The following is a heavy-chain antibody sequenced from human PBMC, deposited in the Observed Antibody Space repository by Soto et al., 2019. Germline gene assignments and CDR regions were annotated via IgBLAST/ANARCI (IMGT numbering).Heavy chain of an antibody. J-gene: IGHJ6*02. CDR3: AKNGQPPYYYYGMDV. Sequence: QGQLVQSGAEVKKPGASVKVSCKASGYTFTRYGISWVRQAPGQGLEWMGWISGYNGDTNYAQNLQGRVTMTIDTSXCTAYMELRSLTSDDTAVYYCAKNGQPPYYYYGMDVWGQGTTVTVSS. D-gene: IGHD2-8*01. CDR1: GYTFTRYG. CDR2: ISGYNGDT. V-gene: IGHV1-18*01.